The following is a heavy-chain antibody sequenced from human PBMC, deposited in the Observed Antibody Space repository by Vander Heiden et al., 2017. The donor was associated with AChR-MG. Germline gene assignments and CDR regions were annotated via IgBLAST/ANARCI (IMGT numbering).Heavy chain of an antibody. CDR3: AREGGYSSSWYNS. Sequence: QVQLQESGPGLVKPSETLSLTCAVSGYSISSGYYWGWIRQPPGKGLEWIGSIYHSGSTYYNPALKSRVTISVDTSKNQFSLKLRSVTAADTAVYYCAREGGYSSSWYNSWGQGTLVTVSS. J-gene: IGHJ4*02. D-gene: IGHD6-13*01. CDR2: IYHSGST. V-gene: IGHV4-38-2*02. CDR1: GYSISSGYY.